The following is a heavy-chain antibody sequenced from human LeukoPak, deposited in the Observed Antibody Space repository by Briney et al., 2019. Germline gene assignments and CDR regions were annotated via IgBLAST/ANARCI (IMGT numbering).Heavy chain of an antibody. D-gene: IGHD3-10*01. V-gene: IGHV1-18*01. CDR2: ISAYNGNT. J-gene: IGHJ6*02. Sequence: ASVKVSCKASGYTFTSDGISWVRQAPGQGLEWMGWISAYNGNTNYAQKLQGRVTMTTDTSTSTAYMELRSLRSDDTAVYYCARDRYYGSGSYLGYYYYGMDVWGQGTTVTVSS. CDR1: GYTFTSDG. CDR3: ARDRYYGSGSYLGYYYYGMDV.